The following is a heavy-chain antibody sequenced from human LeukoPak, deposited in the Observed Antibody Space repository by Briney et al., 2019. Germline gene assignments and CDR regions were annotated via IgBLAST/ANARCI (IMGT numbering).Heavy chain of an antibody. CDR2: IYYSGST. Sequence: PSETLSLTCTVSGGSISSSSYYWSWIRQPPGKGLEWIGYIYYSGSTYYNPSLKSRVTISVDTSKNQFSLKLSSVTAADTAVYYCARVVVVAATMIDPWGQGTLVTASS. V-gene: IGHV4-30-4*08. CDR1: GGSISSSSYY. CDR3: ARVVVVAATMIDP. J-gene: IGHJ5*02. D-gene: IGHD2-15*01.